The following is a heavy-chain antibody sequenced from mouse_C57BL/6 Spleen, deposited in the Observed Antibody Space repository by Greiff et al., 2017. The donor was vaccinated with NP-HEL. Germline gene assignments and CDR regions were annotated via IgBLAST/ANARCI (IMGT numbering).Heavy chain of an antibody. CDR3: ARTLEGYYAMDY. CDR1: GYSITSGYY. V-gene: IGHV3-6*01. D-gene: IGHD2-10*02. Sequence: EVQVVESGPGLVKPSQSLSLTCSVTGYSITSGYYWNWIRQSSGNKLEWMGYISYDGSNNYNPSLKNRISITRNTSKNQFFLKLNTKTTEDTATYYCARTLEGYYAMDYWGQGTSVTVSS. J-gene: IGHJ4*01. CDR2: ISYDGSN.